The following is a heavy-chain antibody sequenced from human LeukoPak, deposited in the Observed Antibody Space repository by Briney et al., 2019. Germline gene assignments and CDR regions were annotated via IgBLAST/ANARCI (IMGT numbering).Heavy chain of an antibody. Sequence: ASVMLSCKASGYTFTGYYMHWVRHAPGQGLEWMGWINPNSGGTNYAQKFQGRFTMTRDTSISTAYMELSRLRSDDTAAYYCARVHTMVRGVRGAVSGYWGQGTLVTVSS. V-gene: IGHV1-2*02. J-gene: IGHJ4*02. CDR2: INPNSGGT. D-gene: IGHD3-10*01. CDR3: ARVHTMVRGVRGAVSGY. CDR1: GYTFTGYY.